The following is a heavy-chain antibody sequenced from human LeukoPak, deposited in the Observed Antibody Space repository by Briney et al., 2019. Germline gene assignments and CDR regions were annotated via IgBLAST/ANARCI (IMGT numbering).Heavy chain of an antibody. J-gene: IGHJ3*02. CDR1: GFTFSDYG. CDR2: IWYDGSNK. D-gene: IGHD4-17*01. CDR3: ARDTVTTRNAFDI. V-gene: IGHV3-33*01. Sequence: PGKSLRLSCTASGFTFSDYGMHWVRQPPGKGLEWVAIIWYDGSNKKYEDSVKGRFTISRDNSKNTLYLQMNSLRAEDTAVYYCARDTVTTRNAFDIWGQGTMVTVSS.